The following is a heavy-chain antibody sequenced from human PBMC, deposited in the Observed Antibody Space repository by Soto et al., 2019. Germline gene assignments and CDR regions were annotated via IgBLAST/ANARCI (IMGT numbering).Heavy chain of an antibody. Sequence: ASVKVSCKASGYTFTSYDINWVRQATGQGLEWMGWMSAYSGNTNYAQKLQGRVTMTRDTSTSTAYMELRSLRSDDTAVYYCAREYCSGGSCYSGVPWFDPWGQGTLVTVSS. J-gene: IGHJ5*02. CDR3: AREYCSGGSCYSGVPWFDP. CDR2: MSAYSGNT. D-gene: IGHD2-15*01. CDR1: GYTFTSYD. V-gene: IGHV1-18*01.